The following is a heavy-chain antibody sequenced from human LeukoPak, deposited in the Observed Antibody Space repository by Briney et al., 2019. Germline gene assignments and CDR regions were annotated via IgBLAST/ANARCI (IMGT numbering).Heavy chain of an antibody. CDR1: GFIFSDYF. V-gene: IGHV3-11*01. CDR3: ARVGYYGMDV. J-gene: IGHJ6*02. Sequence: GGSLRLSCAASGFIFSDYFMSWIRQAPGKGLEWVSYVSSSGSTIYYADSVKGRFTISRDNAKNSLYVQMNSLRAEDTAAYYCARVGYYGMDVWGQGTTVTVSS. CDR2: VSSSGSTI.